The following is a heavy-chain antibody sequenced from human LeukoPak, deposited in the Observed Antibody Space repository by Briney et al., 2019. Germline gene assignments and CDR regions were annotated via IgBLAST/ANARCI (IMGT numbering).Heavy chain of an antibody. V-gene: IGHV4-39*01. J-gene: IGHJ4*02. D-gene: IGHD4-17*01. CDR1: GGSISSSTYY. CDR3: ARLKSSYGDYYFDY. CDR2: IYYSGRT. Sequence: SETLSLTCTVSGGSISSSTYYRGWIRQPPGKGLEWLGNIYYSGRTYYNPSLKNRLTISVDTSRNQFSLNLRSVTAADTAVYYCARLKSSYGDYYFDYWGQGTLVTVSS.